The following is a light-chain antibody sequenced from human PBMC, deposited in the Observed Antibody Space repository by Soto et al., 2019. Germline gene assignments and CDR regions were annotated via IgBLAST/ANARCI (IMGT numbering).Light chain of an antibody. CDR2: AAS. CDR3: QQSYSTPRT. V-gene: IGKV1-39*01. Sequence: DIQMTQSPSSLSASVGDRVTITCRASQSISTLLNWYQQNPGQAPKVLIYAASSLYSGVPSRFSGGGSGTDFTLTISSLQPEDFATYYCQQSYSTPRTLGQGTKLEIK. J-gene: IGKJ2*01. CDR1: QSISTL.